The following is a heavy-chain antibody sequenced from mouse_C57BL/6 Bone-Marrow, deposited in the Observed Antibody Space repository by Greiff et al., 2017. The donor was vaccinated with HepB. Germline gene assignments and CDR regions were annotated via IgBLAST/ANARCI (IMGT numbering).Heavy chain of an antibody. D-gene: IGHD1-1*01. V-gene: IGHV2-2*01. Sequence: VKLMESGPGLVQPSQSLSITCTVSGFSLTSYGVHWVRQSPGKGLEWLGVIWSGGSTDYNAAFISRLSISKDNSKSQVFFKMNSLLADDTAIYYCARNSPITTVVNFDYWGQGTTLTVSS. CDR3: ARNSPITTVVNFDY. CDR2: IWSGGST. CDR1: GFSLTSYG. J-gene: IGHJ2*01.